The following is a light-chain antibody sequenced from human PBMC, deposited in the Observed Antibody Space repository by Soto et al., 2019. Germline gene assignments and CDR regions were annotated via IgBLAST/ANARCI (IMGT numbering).Light chain of an antibody. CDR2: GAS. CDR3: QQSYTTPST. CDR1: QRISTY. Sequence: DIQMTQSPSSLSASVGDRVTITCRASQRISTYLNWYQQKPGKAPKLLMYGASSLQSGVPSRFSGSGAGTDFPLTISSLQPEDFATYYCQQSYTTPSTFGPGTKLDI. V-gene: IGKV1-39*01. J-gene: IGKJ3*01.